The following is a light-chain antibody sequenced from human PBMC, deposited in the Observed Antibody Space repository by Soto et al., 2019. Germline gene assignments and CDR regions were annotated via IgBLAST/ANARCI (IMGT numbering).Light chain of an antibody. V-gene: IGKV1-39*01. Sequence: DIEMTQSPSSLSASLGDRGAITCRASQSISSYLNWYQQKPGKAPKVLIYAASNLQSGVPSRFSGSESGTDFALTISSLQPEDFATYYCQQGYSTPIPFGQGTRLEIK. J-gene: IGKJ5*01. CDR2: AAS. CDR3: QQGYSTPIP. CDR1: QSISSY.